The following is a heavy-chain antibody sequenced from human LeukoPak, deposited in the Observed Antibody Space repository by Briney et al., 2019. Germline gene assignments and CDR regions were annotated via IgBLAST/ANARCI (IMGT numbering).Heavy chain of an antibody. D-gene: IGHD6-13*01. J-gene: IGHJ4*02. CDR1: GGSISSSDYY. V-gene: IGHV4-61*08. CDR3: ARVTGYMTEDYFDY. Sequence: PSETLSLTCTVSGGSISSSDYYWGWIRQPPGKGLEWIGYIYYSGSTNYNPSLKSRVTISVDTSKNQFSLRLSSVTAADTAVYYCARVTGYMTEDYFDYWGQGTLITVSS. CDR2: IYYSGST.